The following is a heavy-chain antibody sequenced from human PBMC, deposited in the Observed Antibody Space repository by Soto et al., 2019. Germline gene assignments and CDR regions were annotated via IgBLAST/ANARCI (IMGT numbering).Heavy chain of an antibody. Sequence: GGSLRLSCSASAFIFSACAMYWVRQAPGKGLEYVSVISYNGGSRYYADSVKGRFTISRDNSKNTLYLQMSSLTDEDTAVYYCVKGPSQGSSVFGPLDFWGQGTLVTSPQ. D-gene: IGHD3-3*01. CDR1: AFIFSACA. V-gene: IGHV3-64D*06. J-gene: IGHJ4*02. CDR2: ISYNGGSR. CDR3: VKGPSQGSSVFGPLDF.